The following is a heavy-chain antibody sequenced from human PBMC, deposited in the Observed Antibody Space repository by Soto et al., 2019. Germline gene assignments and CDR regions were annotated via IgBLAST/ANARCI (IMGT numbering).Heavy chain of an antibody. Sequence: SETLSLTCAVSGGSISSGGYSWSWIRQPPGKGLEWIGYIYYSGSTYYNPSLKSRVTISVDTSKNQFSLKLSSVTAADTAVYYCARHTPAISISEHWGQGTLVTVSS. V-gene: IGHV4-30-2*05. CDR2: IYYSGST. J-gene: IGHJ1*01. CDR1: GGSISSGGYS. D-gene: IGHD2-15*01. CDR3: ARHTPAISISEH.